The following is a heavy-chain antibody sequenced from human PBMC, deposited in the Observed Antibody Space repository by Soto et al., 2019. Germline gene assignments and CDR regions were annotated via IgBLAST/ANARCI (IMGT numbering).Heavy chain of an antibody. V-gene: IGHV4-39*01. Sequence: LQLQVSGPGLVKPSETLSLTCTVSGGSLGSSSYYWGWIRQPPGKGLEWVASSGGTDYNPSLKSRMRISVKTSKRQVSVKLGSVTAADTAVYYCAIHILGEIMVRGVITNFYYYYMDVWDKGTTVTVSS. D-gene: IGHD3-10*01. CDR3: AIHILGEIMVRGVITNFYYYYMDV. CDR1: GGSLGSSSYY. CDR2: SGGT. J-gene: IGHJ6*03.